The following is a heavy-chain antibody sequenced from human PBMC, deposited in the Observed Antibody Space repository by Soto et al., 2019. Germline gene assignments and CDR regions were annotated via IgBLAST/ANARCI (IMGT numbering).Heavy chain of an antibody. Sequence: QVHLVQSGSDVKTTGAAVKVSCKASGYSFTDYGVSWVRQAPGQGLEWMGWLNVYSGTPNYLPKLQGTVTMTADSATITHYMEWRRLRYEHSAVYSCARGRGGFFHGSVHTHNYRDSWGQGTLVSVSS. D-gene: IGHD3-10*01. CDR3: ARGRGGFFHGSVHTHNYRDS. J-gene: IGHJ4*02. V-gene: IGHV1-18*01. CDR2: LNVYSGTP. CDR1: GYSFTDYG.